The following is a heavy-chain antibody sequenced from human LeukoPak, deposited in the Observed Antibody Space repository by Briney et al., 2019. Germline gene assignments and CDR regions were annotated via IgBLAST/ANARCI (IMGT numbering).Heavy chain of an antibody. J-gene: IGHJ4*02. D-gene: IGHD6-19*01. CDR2: VFFNGDT. Sequence: SETLSLTCTYSGGSISSSSYHWGWIRQSPGKGLEWVASVFFNGDTYYNPSLKSRVTISVDTSKNQFYLKLSSVTAADTAMYYCARAVAGTYYWGLGTLVTVSS. CDR1: GGSISSSSYH. V-gene: IGHV4-39*07. CDR3: ARAVAGTYY.